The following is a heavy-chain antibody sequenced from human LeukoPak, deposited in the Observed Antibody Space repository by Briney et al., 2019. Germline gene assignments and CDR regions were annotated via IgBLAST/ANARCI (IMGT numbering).Heavy chain of an antibody. V-gene: IGHV3-7*01. CDR2: IKQDGSEK. J-gene: IGHJ4*02. CDR3: AKDLDSSGYYGGDY. D-gene: IGHD3-22*01. Sequence: PGGSLRLSCAASGFTFSNYWMSWVRQAPGKGLEWVANIKQDGSEKYYVDSVKGRFTISRDNAKNSLYLQMNSLRAEDTAVYYCAKDLDSSGYYGGDYWGQGTLVTVSS. CDR1: GFTFSNYW.